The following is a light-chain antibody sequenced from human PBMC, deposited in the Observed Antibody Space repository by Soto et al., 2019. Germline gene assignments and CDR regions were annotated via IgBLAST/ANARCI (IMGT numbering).Light chain of an antibody. CDR3: QQYYRWRT. V-gene: IGKV3-15*01. CDR1: QSISSN. CDR2: GAS. Sequence: EIVMTQSPATLSVSPGERATLSCRASQSISSNLAWYQHKPGQAPRLLIYGASTRATAISARFSGSGSGTEFTLTISSLQSEDFEVYYCQQYYRWRTFGQGTKVEF. J-gene: IGKJ1*01.